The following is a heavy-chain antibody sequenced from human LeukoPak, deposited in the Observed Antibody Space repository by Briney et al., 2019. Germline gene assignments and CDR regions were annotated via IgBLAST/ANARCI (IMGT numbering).Heavy chain of an antibody. CDR2: ISSSSSYI. J-gene: IGHJ4*02. Sequence: GGSLRLSCAASGFTFSSYSMNWVRQAPGKGLEWVSSISSSSSYIYYADSVKGRFTISRDNAKNSLYLQMNRLRAEDTAVYYCARDQGETGDSSGYYYVCDYWGQGTLVTVSS. CDR1: GFTFSSYS. V-gene: IGHV3-21*01. D-gene: IGHD3-22*01. CDR3: ARDQGETGDSSGYYYVCDY.